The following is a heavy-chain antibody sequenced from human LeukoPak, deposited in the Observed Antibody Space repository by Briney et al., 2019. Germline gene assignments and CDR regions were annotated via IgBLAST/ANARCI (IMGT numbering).Heavy chain of an antibody. V-gene: IGHV3-53*01. Sequence: GGSLRLSCAASGFTVSSNYMSWVRQAPGKGLEWVSVIYSGGSTYYADSVKGRFTISRDNSKNTLYLQMNSLRAEDTAVYYCARDGCCSSTSCYHAHWGQGTLVTVSS. CDR2: IYSGGST. D-gene: IGHD2-2*03. J-gene: IGHJ4*02. CDR1: GFTVSSNY. CDR3: ARDGCCSSTSCYHAH.